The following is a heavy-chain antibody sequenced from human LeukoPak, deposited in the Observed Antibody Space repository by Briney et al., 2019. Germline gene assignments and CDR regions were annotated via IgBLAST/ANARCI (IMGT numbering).Heavy chain of an antibody. CDR2: INPNSGGT. D-gene: IGHD6-19*01. J-gene: IGHJ2*01. CDR3: AREIIAVAGTSHWYFDL. Sequence: GASVKVSCKASGYTFTGYYMHWVRQAPGQGLEWMGWINPNSGGTNYAQKFQGRVTMTRDTSISTAYMELSRLRSDDTAVYYCAREIIAVAGTSHWYFDLWGRGTLVTVSS. V-gene: IGHV1-2*02. CDR1: GYTFTGYY.